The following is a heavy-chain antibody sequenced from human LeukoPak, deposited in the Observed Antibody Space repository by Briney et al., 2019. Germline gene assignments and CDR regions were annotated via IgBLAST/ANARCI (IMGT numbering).Heavy chain of an antibody. J-gene: IGHJ4*02. D-gene: IGHD6-19*01. CDR2: IYYSGTT. Sequence: SETLSLTCTVSGGSISSSSYYWGWIRQPPGKGLEWIGSIYYSGTTYYNPSLKSRVTVSADTSNNQFSLKLTSVTAADTAVYYCARQALNQGVAVRLGYWGQGTRVTVSS. CDR1: GGSISSSSYY. CDR3: ARQALNQGVAVRLGY. V-gene: IGHV4-39*01.